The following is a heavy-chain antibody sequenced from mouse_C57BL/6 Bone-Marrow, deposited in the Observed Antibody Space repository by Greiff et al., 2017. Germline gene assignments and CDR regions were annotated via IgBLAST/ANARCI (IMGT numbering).Heavy chain of an antibody. CDR3: AEEVYFDY. J-gene: IGHJ2*01. V-gene: IGHV1-7*01. CDR1: GYTFTSYW. Sequence: VQLQQSGAELAKPGASVKLSCKASGYTFTSYWMHWVKQRPGQGLEWIGYINPSSGYTKYNQKFKDKATLTADKSSSTAYMQLSSLTSADSAVFYCAEEVYFDYWGQGTTLTVSS. CDR2: INPSSGYT.